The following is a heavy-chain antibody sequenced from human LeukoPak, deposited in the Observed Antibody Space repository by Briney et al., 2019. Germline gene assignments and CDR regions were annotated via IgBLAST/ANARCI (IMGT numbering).Heavy chain of an antibody. Sequence: GGSLRLSCAASGFIFSSYSMNWVRRAPGKGLEWVAFISYRGDTMYYADSVRRRFTISRDNAMSSLYLQMNSLRDDDTAVYYCARGETAVTSYLHFWGQGTLVTVSS. V-gene: IGHV3-48*02. D-gene: IGHD4-17*01. CDR1: GFIFSSYS. CDR3: ARGETAVTSYLHF. CDR2: ISYRGDTM. J-gene: IGHJ4*02.